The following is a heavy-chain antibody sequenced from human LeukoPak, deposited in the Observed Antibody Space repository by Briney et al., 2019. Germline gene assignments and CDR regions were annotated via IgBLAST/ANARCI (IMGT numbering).Heavy chain of an antibody. CDR2: IYHSGST. Sequence: SETLSLTCTVSGGSISSGGYYWSWIRQPPGKGLEWIGYIYHSGSTYYNPSLKSRVTISVDRSKNQFSLKLSSVTAADTAVYYCASILTPYNRSSSVDYWGQGTLVTVSS. D-gene: IGHD6-6*01. V-gene: IGHV4-30-2*01. CDR3: ASILTPYNRSSSVDY. CDR1: GGSISSGGYY. J-gene: IGHJ4*02.